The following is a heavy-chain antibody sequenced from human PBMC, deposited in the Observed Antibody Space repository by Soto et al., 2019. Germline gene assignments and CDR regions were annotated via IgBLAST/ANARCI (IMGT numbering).Heavy chain of an antibody. Sequence: QVQLVQSGAEVKRPGASVMLACKASGYTLTSYGISWVRQAPGQGLEWMGWISTYTGDTNYARKTHGRVTLTTDTSTNTAYMELRSLRSDDTAVYYCARDQGQDTGWYYFDSWGQGTLVIVSS. CDR2: ISTYTGDT. CDR1: GYTLTSYG. V-gene: IGHV1-18*04. D-gene: IGHD6-19*01. CDR3: ARDQGQDTGWYYFDS. J-gene: IGHJ4*02.